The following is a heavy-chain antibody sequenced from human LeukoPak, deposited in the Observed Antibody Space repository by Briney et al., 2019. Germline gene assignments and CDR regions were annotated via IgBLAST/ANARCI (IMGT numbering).Heavy chain of an antibody. CDR2: IYYSGTT. CDR1: GGSFSGYY. J-gene: IGHJ4*02. Sequence: SETLSLSCAVYGGSFSGYYWSWIRQPAGERLEWIGYIYYSGTTNYNPSLKSRVTISVDTSKNQFSLQLSSVTAADTAVYYCARWGYDILTGYYYFDYWGQGTLVTVSS. D-gene: IGHD3-9*01. V-gene: IGHV4-59*13. CDR3: ARWGYDILTGYYYFDY.